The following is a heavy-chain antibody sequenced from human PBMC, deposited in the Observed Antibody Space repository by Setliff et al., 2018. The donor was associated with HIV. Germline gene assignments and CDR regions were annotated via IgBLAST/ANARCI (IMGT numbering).Heavy chain of an antibody. D-gene: IGHD1-26*01. V-gene: IGHV3-21*06. Sequence: GGSLRLSCAVSGSSFSVFAMSWVRQAPGRGLEWVSAISGSGTYTYYADSVKGRFTISRDNAKNSLYLQMNSLRAEDTAVHYCARDRYSGSSTDYWGQGTLVTVSS. CDR2: ISGSGTYT. CDR3: ARDRYSGSSTDY. CDR1: GSSFSVFA. J-gene: IGHJ4*02.